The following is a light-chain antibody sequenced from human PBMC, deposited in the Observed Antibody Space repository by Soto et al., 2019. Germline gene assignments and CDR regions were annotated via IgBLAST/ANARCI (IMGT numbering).Light chain of an antibody. CDR3: QQYSASPLT. CDR2: DAS. Sequence: IVLTQSPAILALSPGDRATLSCRASQSVANNYLAWYQQRPGQAPRLVIYDASSRATGIPDRFSASGSGTDFTLTISRLEPEDFAVYFCQQYSASPLTFGQGTKVDIK. V-gene: IGKV3-20*01. J-gene: IGKJ1*01. CDR1: QSVANNY.